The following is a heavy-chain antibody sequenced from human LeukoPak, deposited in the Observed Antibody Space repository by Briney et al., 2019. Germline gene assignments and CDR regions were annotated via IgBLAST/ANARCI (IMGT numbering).Heavy chain of an antibody. CDR2: ISAYNGNT. D-gene: IGHD2-2*01. CDR1: GYTFTSYG. J-gene: IGHJ3*02. CDR3: ARLVVVPGRAFDI. V-gene: IGHV1-18*01. Sequence: GASVKVSCKASGYTFTSYGISWVRQAPGQGLEWMGWISAYNGNTNYAQKLQGRVTMTTDTSTSTAYMELSRLRSDDTAVYYCARLVVVPGRAFDIWGQGTMVTVSS.